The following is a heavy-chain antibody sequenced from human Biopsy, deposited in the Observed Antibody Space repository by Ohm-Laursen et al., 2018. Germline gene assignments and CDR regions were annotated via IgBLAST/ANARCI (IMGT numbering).Heavy chain of an antibody. J-gene: IGHJ4*02. CDR1: SYTFTDYN. V-gene: IGHV1-2*02. Sequence: GPSVKVSCKASSYTFTDYNIHWMRQAPGQGLEWLGYINCKTGATNYAQKFQGTVTMTRDTSTSTAYLALGSLRSADTAIYYCARDPLNGHKHFDYWGQGSLVTVSS. D-gene: IGHD2-8*01. CDR2: INCKTGAT. CDR3: ARDPLNGHKHFDY.